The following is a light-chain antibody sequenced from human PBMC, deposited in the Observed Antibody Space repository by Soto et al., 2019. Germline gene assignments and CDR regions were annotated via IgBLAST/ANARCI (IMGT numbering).Light chain of an antibody. CDR3: QQYDDWPPLT. Sequence: TVMTQSPAALSVSPGDRASLSCRASRSVGDNLAWYQVRPGQSPRLLIFDASTRATGVPVRFTGSGSGKEFTLTIASLQSDDIATYYCQQYDDWPPLTFGGGTKV. V-gene: IGKV3-15*01. J-gene: IGKJ4*01. CDR1: RSVGDN. CDR2: DAS.